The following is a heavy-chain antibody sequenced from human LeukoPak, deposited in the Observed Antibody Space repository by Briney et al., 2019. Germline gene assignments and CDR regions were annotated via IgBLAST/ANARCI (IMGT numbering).Heavy chain of an antibody. J-gene: IGHJ4*02. CDR1: GFTFSAYE. CDR3: ARWGKVRGVNY. CDR2: ISSSGNTI. Sequence: GGSLRLSCAASGFTFSAYEMNWVRQAPGKGLEWVSYISSSGNTIYYADSVKGRFTISRDNAKNSLYLQMNSLRAEDTAVYYCARWGKVRGVNYWGQGTLVTVSS. D-gene: IGHD3-10*01. V-gene: IGHV3-48*03.